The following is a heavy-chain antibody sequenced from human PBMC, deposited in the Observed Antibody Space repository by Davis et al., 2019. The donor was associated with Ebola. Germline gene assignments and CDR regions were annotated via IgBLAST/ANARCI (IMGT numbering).Heavy chain of an antibody. CDR3: ARRRYFDKGYWFDP. V-gene: IGHV4-59*12. D-gene: IGHD3-9*01. Sequence: SETLSLTCTVSGGSISSYYWSWIRQPPGKGQEWIGYIYYSGSTNYNPSLKSRVTISVDTSKNQFSLKLSSVTAADTAVYYCARRRYFDKGYWFDPWGQGTLVTVSS. J-gene: IGHJ5*02. CDR2: IYYSGST. CDR1: GGSISSYY.